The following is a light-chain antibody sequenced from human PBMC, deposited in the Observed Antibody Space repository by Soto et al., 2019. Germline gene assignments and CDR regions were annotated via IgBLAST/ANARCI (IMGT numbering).Light chain of an antibody. CDR1: QSVSSSY. V-gene: IGKV3-20*01. J-gene: IGKJ1*01. CDR2: DAS. CDR3: QQYGSTPRT. Sequence: ETVLTQSPGTLSLSPGDRATLSCRASQSVSSSYLAWYQQKPGQAPRLLIYDASRRATGIPDRFSGSGSGTDFTLTISRLEPEDFAVYYCQQYGSTPRTFGQWTKVEIK.